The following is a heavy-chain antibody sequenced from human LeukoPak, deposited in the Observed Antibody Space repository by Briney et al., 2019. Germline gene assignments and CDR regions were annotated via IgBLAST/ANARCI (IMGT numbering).Heavy chain of an antibody. V-gene: IGHV3-53*01. D-gene: IGHD3-10*01. Sequence: GQSLRLSCAASGFTVSSNYMSWVRQAPGKGLEWVSVIYAGGSTYYSAAVKGRFSISRDNSKNTLYLQMNSLRAEDTAVYYCARVVRGVIHWFDLWGQGTLVTVSS. J-gene: IGHJ5*02. CDR1: GFTVSSNY. CDR3: ARVVRGVIHWFDL. CDR2: IYAGGST.